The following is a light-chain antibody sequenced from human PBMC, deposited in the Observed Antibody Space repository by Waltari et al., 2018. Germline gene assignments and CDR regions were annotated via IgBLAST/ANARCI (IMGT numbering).Light chain of an antibody. CDR1: QSLLLSDGKTY. Sequence: DIVMTQTPLSLSVTPGQPASISCKSSQSLLLSDGKTYLYWYLQKPGQPPQLLIHEVSHRVFGVPDRFSGSGLVTDFTLKSSPVEPEDVLVYYCMQSIQLPWYTFGPGTKLEI. J-gene: IGKJ2*01. V-gene: IGKV2D-29*01. CDR2: EVS. CDR3: MQSIQLPWYT.